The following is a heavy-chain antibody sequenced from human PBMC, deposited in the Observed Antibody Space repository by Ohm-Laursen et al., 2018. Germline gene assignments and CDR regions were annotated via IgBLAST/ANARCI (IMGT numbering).Heavy chain of an antibody. CDR2: ISGSGGST. D-gene: IGHD3-22*01. J-gene: IGHJ4*02. V-gene: IGHV3-23*01. CDR1: GFTFSSYA. Sequence: SLRLSCAASGFTFSSYAMSWVRQAPGEGLEWVSAISGSGGSTYYADSVKGRFTISRDNSKNTLYLQMNSLRAEDTAVYYCAKDLIQSYYYDSSGYYWFDYWGQGTLVTVSS. CDR3: AKDLIQSYYYDSSGYYWFDY.